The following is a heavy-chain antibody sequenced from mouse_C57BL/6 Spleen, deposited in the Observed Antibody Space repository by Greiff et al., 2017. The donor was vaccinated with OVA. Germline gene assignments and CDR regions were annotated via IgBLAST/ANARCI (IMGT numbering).Heavy chain of an antibody. V-gene: IGHV1-15*01. D-gene: IGHD4-1*02. J-gene: IGHJ3*01. CDR2: IDPETGGT. CDR1: GYTFTDYE. CDR3: TRPTWFAY. Sequence: QVQLKQSGAELVRPGASVTLSCKASGYTFTDYEMHWVKQTPVHGLDWIGAIDPETGGTAYNQKFKGKAILTADKSSSTAYMELRSLTSEDSAVYYCTRPTWFAYWGQGTLVTVSA.